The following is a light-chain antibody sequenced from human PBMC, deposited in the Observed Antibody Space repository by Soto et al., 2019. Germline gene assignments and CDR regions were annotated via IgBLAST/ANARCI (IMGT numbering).Light chain of an antibody. V-gene: IGKV3-15*01. Sequence: EIVMTQSPATLSVSPGERATLSCRASQSVRINLAWYQQKPGQAPRLLIYGASSRATGIPARFSGSGSGTVFTLTISSLQSEDFAVYYCQQYNNWPPDLTFGGGTKVEIK. CDR2: GAS. CDR1: QSVRIN. CDR3: QQYNNWPPDLT. J-gene: IGKJ4*01.